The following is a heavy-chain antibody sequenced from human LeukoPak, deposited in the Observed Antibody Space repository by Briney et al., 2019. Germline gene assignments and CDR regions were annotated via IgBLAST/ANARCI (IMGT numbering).Heavy chain of an antibody. CDR3: ARKGGTFDY. J-gene: IGHJ4*02. CDR1: NGALFNYY. CDR2: IYYNGLT. V-gene: IGHV4-59*01. Sequence: PSETLSLTRTVSNGALFNYYWSWIRQPPGKTVEGVGYIYYNGLTNHNTSLKSRVDISVATSKNQFTLKLNAVTAADTAVYYCARKGGTFDYWGQGTLVTVAS. D-gene: IGHD1-1*01.